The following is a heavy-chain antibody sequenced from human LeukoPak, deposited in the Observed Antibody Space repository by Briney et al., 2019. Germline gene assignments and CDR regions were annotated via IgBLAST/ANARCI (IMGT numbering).Heavy chain of an antibody. Sequence: SETLSLTCTVSGGSISSFYWSWIRQPPGKGLEWIGYIYYTGSTNYNPSLKSRLTISVDTSKNQFSLKLSSVAAADTALYCCARVHPAVYTTGWESLDYWGQGIMVTVSS. CDR3: ARVHPAVYTTGWESLDY. J-gene: IGHJ4*02. CDR1: GGSISSFY. D-gene: IGHD2-8*01. V-gene: IGHV4-59*01. CDR2: IYYTGST.